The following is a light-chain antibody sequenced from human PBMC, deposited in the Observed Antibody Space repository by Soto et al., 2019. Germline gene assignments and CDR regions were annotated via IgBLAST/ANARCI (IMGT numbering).Light chain of an antibody. Sequence: QSALTQPASVSGSPGQSITISCTGTSGEVGGYNYVSWYQQHPGKAPKLMIYEVSHRPSGVSNRFSGSKSGNTASLTISGLQAEDEADYYCSSYTSISTVVFGGGTKLTVL. CDR3: SSYTSISTVV. CDR2: EVS. CDR1: SGEVGGYNY. V-gene: IGLV2-14*01. J-gene: IGLJ2*01.